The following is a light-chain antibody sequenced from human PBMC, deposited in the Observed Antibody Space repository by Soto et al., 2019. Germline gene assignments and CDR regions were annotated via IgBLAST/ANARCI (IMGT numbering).Light chain of an antibody. CDR3: QQYGDSPAT. J-gene: IGKJ3*01. Sequence: EIVFTQSPGTLSLSPGERATLSCISSQSVSSSYLAWYQQKPGQAPRLLIYGAFNRATGIPDRFSGSGSGTDFTLTFSRLEPEDFAVYYCQQYGDSPATFGPGTKVDIK. CDR1: QSVSSSY. V-gene: IGKV3-20*01. CDR2: GAF.